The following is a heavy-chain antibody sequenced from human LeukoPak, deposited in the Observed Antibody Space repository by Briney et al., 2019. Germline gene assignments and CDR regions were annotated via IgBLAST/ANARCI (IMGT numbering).Heavy chain of an antibody. J-gene: IGHJ3*02. Sequence: SVKVSCKASGGTFSSYAISWVRQAPGQELEWMGRIIPILGIANYAQKFQGRVTITADKSTSTAYMELSSLRSEDTAVYYCAREYGYRGAFDIWGQGTMVTVSS. CDR2: IIPILGIA. CDR3: AREYGYRGAFDI. CDR1: GGTFSSYA. D-gene: IGHD3-10*01. V-gene: IGHV1-69*04.